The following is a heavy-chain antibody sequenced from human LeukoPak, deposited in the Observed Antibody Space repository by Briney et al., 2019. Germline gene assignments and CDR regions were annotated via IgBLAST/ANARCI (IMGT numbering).Heavy chain of an antibody. CDR2: IIPIFGTA. CDR1: GGTFSSYA. V-gene: IGHV1-69*05. CDR3: ARGATIFGSMDV. Sequence: SVKVSCKASGGTFSSYAISRVRQAPGQGLEWMGGIIPIFGTANYAQKFQGRVTITTDESTSTACMELSSLRSEDTAVYYCARGATIFGSMDVWGKGTTVTVSS. D-gene: IGHD3-3*01. J-gene: IGHJ6*03.